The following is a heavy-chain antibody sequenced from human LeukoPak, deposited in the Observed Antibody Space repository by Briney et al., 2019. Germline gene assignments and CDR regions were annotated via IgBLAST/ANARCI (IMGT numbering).Heavy chain of an antibody. J-gene: IGHJ3*02. CDR3: ARPYYGGNFNPADENDAFDI. Sequence: PSETLSLTCTVSGGSISSSSYYWGWIRQPPGKGLEWIGSIYYSGSTYYNPSLKSRVTISVDTSKNQFSLKLSSVTAADTAVYYCARPYYGGNFNPADENDAFDIWGQGTMVTVSS. CDR2: IYYSGST. CDR1: GGSISSSSYY. V-gene: IGHV4-39*01. D-gene: IGHD4-23*01.